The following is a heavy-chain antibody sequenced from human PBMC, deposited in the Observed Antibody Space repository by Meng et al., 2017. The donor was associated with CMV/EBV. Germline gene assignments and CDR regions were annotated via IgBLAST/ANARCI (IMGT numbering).Heavy chain of an antibody. CDR2: IKQDGSEK. D-gene: IGHD3-3*01. J-gene: IGHJ4*02. Sequence: GESLKISCAASGFTFSSYEMNWVRQAPGKGLEWVANIKQDGSEKYYVDSVKGRFTISRDNAKNSLYLQMNSLRAEDTAVYYCARAGFLEWAFDYWGQGTLVTVSS. CDR3: ARAGFLEWAFDY. CDR1: GFTFSSYE. V-gene: IGHV3-7*01.